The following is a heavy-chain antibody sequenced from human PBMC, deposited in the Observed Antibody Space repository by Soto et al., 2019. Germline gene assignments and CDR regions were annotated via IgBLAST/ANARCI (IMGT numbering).Heavy chain of an antibody. CDR1: GDSVSNNTAS. V-gene: IGHV6-1*01. J-gene: IGHJ4*02. D-gene: IGHD1-26*01. Sequence: QLQQSGPGLAKTSQTLSLTCSISGDSVSNNTASWNWIRQSPLRGLEWLGRTYYRSKWYNDYAVSVXXXIXXSPDTSKNHFSLQLSSVTPEDTAVYYCARGEHGASVANFEYWGQGTLVTVSS. CDR2: TYYRSKWYN. CDR3: ARGEHGASVANFEY.